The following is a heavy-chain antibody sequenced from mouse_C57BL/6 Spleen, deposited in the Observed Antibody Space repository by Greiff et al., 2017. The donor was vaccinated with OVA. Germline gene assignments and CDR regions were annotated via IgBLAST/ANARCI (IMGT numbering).Heavy chain of an antibody. D-gene: IGHD2-2*01. V-gene: IGHV1-9*01. CDR2: ILPGSGST. CDR1: GYTFTGSW. J-gene: IGHJ1*03. Sequence: QVQLKESGAELMKPGASVKLSCKATGYTFTGSWIEWVKQRPGHGLEWIGEILPGSGSTNYNEKFKGKATFTAYTSSNTAYMQLSRLTTGDSADYYCAHWVELYYGYDVWDFDVWGTGTTVTV. CDR3: AHWVELYYGYDVWDFDV.